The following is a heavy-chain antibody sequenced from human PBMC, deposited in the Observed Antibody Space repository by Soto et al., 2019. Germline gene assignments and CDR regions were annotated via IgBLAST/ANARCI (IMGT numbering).Heavy chain of an antibody. CDR2: IIPISGAA. J-gene: IGHJ4*02. CDR3: ARDMTRTVVPYFDF. D-gene: IGHD1-7*01. CDR1: GGTFSNYV. V-gene: IGHV1-69*06. Sequence: GASVKVSCKASGGTFSNYVVNWVRQAPGQGLEWMGRIIPISGAANYAQKFQGRVTITADNSTSTSYMELSSLRSEDTAVYYCARDMTRTVVPYFDFWGQGTLVTVSS.